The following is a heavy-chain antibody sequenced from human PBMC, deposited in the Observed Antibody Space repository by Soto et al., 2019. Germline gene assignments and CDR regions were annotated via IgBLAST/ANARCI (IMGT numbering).Heavy chain of an antibody. CDR2: IIPIFGTA. J-gene: IGHJ5*02. CDR3: ARDEQWLAPT. V-gene: IGHV1-69*13. Sequence: GASVKVSCKASGGTFSSYAISWVRQAPGQGLEWMGGIIPIFGTANYAQKFQGRVTITADESTSTAYMELSSLRSEDTAVYYCARDEQWLAPTWGQGTLVTVSS. CDR1: GGTFSSYA. D-gene: IGHD6-19*01.